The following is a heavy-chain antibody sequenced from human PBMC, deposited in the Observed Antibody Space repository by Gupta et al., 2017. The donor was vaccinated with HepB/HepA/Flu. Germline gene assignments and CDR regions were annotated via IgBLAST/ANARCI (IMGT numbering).Heavy chain of an antibody. CDR1: GDTFTSYG. CDR3: ARDLIDFWSGYYRVPGDNG. CDR2: ISTYNGNI. Sequence: QVQLVQSGAEVKKPGASVKVSCKASGDTFTSYGISWVRQAPGQGLEWMGRISTYNGNIKYVQKFQGRVTMATDTSTRTAYMEVRSLRSDDTAVYYCARDLIDFWSGYYRVPGDNGWGQGTLVTVSS. J-gene: IGHJ4*02. D-gene: IGHD3-3*01. V-gene: IGHV1-18*01.